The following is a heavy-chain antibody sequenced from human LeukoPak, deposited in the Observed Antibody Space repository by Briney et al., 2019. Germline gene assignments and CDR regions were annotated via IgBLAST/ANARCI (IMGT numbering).Heavy chain of an antibody. CDR3: ARDRRDGYNVLDY. D-gene: IGHD5-24*01. J-gene: IGHJ4*02. V-gene: IGHV3-7*01. Sequence: GGSLRLSCAASGFIFSTYWMTWVRQAPGKGLEWVANMKQDGSEKYYVDSVKGRFTISRDNAKNSLYLEMNSLRAEDTAMFYCARDRRDGYNVLDYWGQGTLVTVSS. CDR2: MKQDGSEK. CDR1: GFIFSTYW.